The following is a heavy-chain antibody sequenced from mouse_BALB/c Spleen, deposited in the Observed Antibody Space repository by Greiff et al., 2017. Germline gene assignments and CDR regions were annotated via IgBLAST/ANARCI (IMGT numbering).Heavy chain of an antibody. CDR2: ISSGSSTI. CDR1: GFTFSSFG. Sequence: EVKLMESGGGLVQPGGSRKLSCAASGFTFSSFGMHWVRQAPEKGLEWVAYISSGSSTIYYADTVKGRFTISRDNPKNTLFLQMTSLRSEDTAMYYCARSPFTTATAMDYWGQGTSVTVSS. CDR3: ARSPFTTATAMDY. D-gene: IGHD1-2*01. J-gene: IGHJ4*01. V-gene: IGHV5-17*02.